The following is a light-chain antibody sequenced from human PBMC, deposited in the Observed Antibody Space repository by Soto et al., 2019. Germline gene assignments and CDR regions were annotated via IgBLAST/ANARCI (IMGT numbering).Light chain of an antibody. CDR1: SSDVGGYNY. CDR3: SSYTSSSTLVV. V-gene: IGLV2-14*01. Sequence: QSALTQPASVSGSPGQSITISCTGTSSDVGGYNYVSWYQQHPGKAPKLMIYDVSNRPSGVSNCFSGSKSGNTASLTISGLQAEDEADYYCSSYTSSSTLVVFGGGTKLNVL. CDR2: DVS. J-gene: IGLJ2*01.